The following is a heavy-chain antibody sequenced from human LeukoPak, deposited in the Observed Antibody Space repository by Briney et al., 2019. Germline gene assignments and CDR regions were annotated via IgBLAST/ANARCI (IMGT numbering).Heavy chain of an antibody. CDR3: ARGFRDTAMFLDY. CDR2: ISSSGTTM. D-gene: IGHD5-18*01. Sequence: GRSLRLSCAASGISLSSYEMNWVREAPGKGREGISCISSSGTTMYYADSVKGRFTISRDNAKNSLYMQMNSLRAEDTAVYYCARGFRDTAMFLDYWGQGTLVTVSS. V-gene: IGHV3-48*03. J-gene: IGHJ4*02. CDR1: GISLSSYE.